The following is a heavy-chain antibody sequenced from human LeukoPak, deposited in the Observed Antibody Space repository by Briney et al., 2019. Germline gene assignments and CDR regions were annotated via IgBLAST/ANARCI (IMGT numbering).Heavy chain of an antibody. Sequence: PGGSLRLSCAASGFTLRTYVMTWVRQAPGKGLEWVSSISESGGSPYYAASVKGRFTISRDNSKNTLYLQMNSLRAEDTAVYYCAKDLFVVVATVDYWGQGTLVTVSS. CDR3: AKDLFVVVATVDY. V-gene: IGHV3-23*01. CDR1: GFTLRTYV. CDR2: ISESGGSP. J-gene: IGHJ4*02. D-gene: IGHD3-22*01.